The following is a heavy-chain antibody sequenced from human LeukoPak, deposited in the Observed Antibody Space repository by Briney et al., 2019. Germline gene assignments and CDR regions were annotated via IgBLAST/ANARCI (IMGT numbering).Heavy chain of an antibody. Sequence: QPGGSLRLSCAASGLTFSSYGMSWVRQAPGKGLEWVSAISGSGGSTYYADSVKGRFTISRDNSKNTLYLQMNSLRAEDTAVYYCAKYGLGSGIQVWGDFGMDVWGQGTTVTVSS. CDR3: AKYGLGSGIQVWGDFGMDV. CDR1: GLTFSSYG. J-gene: IGHJ6*02. D-gene: IGHD5-18*01. CDR2: ISGSGGST. V-gene: IGHV3-23*01.